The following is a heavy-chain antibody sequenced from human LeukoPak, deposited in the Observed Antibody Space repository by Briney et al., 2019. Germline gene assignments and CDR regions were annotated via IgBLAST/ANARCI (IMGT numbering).Heavy chain of an antibody. Sequence: PGGSLRLSCAASGFTFSNYAMSWVRQAPGKGLEWVSALSGSGGRSTYYADSVKGRFTISRDNSKNTPYLQMNSLRVEDTAVYYCAKGYSYGAYYYYGIDVWGQGTTVTVSS. V-gene: IGHV3-23*01. CDR3: AKGYSYGAYYYYGIDV. D-gene: IGHD5-18*01. CDR1: GFTFSNYA. CDR2: LSGSGGRST. J-gene: IGHJ6*02.